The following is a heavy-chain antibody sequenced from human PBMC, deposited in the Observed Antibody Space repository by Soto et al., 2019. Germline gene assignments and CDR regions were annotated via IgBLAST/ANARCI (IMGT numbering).Heavy chain of an antibody. V-gene: IGHV4-39*01. D-gene: IGHD3-22*01. J-gene: IGHJ1*01. CDR1: GGSISSSSYY. CDR3: ARSPGYYYDSSGYPIEYFQH. CDR2: IYYSGST. Sequence: PSETLSLTCTVSGGSISSSSYYWGWIRQPPGKGLEWIGSIYYSGSTYYNPSLKSRVTISVDTSKNQFSLKLSSVTAADTAVYYCARSPGYYYDSSGYPIEYFQHWGQGTLVTV.